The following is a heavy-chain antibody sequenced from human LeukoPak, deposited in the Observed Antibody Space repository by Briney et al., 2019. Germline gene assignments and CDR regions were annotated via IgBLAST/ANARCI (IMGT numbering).Heavy chain of an antibody. V-gene: IGHV5-51*01. CDR1: GYSFTSYW. D-gene: IGHD3-10*01. J-gene: IGHJ4*02. CDR2: IYPGDSDT. CDR3: ARPVYGSGTQIEY. Sequence: GESLKISCKGSGYSFTSYWIGWVRQMPGKGLEWMGIIYPGDSDTRYSPSFQGQVTISVDKSISTSYPHLSSLKASDTAMYYCARPVYGSGTQIEYWGQGTLVTVSS.